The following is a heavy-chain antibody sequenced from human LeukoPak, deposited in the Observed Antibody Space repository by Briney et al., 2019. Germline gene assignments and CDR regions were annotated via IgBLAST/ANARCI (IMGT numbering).Heavy chain of an antibody. Sequence: GASVKVSCKASGYTFTSYYMHWVRQAPGQGLEWMGWISAYSGNTNYAQKLQGRVTMTTDTATSTAYMELRSLTSDDTAVYSCARVLLGIGVAGIRRGRYFDYWGQGTLVTVSS. CDR3: ARVLLGIGVAGIRRGRYFDY. J-gene: IGHJ4*02. V-gene: IGHV1-18*04. CDR2: ISAYSGNT. D-gene: IGHD6-19*01. CDR1: GYTFTSYY.